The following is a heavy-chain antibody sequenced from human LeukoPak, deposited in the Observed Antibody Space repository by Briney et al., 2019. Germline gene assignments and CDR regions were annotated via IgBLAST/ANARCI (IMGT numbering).Heavy chain of an antibody. CDR1: RSTFTSNA. CDR2: ISGSGGST. Sequence: GGSLSLSWPAPRSTFTSNALSWAGQVPGRGWGWSPLISGSGGSTYYADSVKGRFTISRDNSKNTLYLQMNSLRAEDTAVYYCAKDQSRLHSSGWYYYWGQGTLVTVSS. J-gene: IGHJ4*02. V-gene: IGHV3-23*01. D-gene: IGHD6-19*01. CDR3: AKDQSRLHSSGWYYY.